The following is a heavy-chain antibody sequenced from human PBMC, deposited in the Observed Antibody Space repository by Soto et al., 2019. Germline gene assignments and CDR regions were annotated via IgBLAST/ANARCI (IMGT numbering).Heavy chain of an antibody. CDR3: ARDGGVTGMTTILDY. Sequence: QVQLVQSGTEVTKPGSSVQVSCKLSGGTFGHNGISWVRQVPGQGLEWLGGIIPVYGTVNYALKFLGRVSIIADKSTSTADMVLSGIRTEDTALYFCARDGGVTGMTTILDYWGQGTLIHVSS. CDR2: IIPVYGTV. CDR1: GGTFGHNG. V-gene: IGHV1-69*14. D-gene: IGHD2-8*02. J-gene: IGHJ4*02.